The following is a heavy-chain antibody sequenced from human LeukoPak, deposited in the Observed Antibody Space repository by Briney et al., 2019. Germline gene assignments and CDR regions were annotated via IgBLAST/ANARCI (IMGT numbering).Heavy chain of an antibody. V-gene: IGHV3-48*01. J-gene: IGHJ4*02. Sequence: GGSLRLSCAASGFTFSSYSMNWVCQAPGKGLEWVSYISSTSNTIYYADSVKGRFTISRDNAKNSLYLQMNSLRAEDTAMYYCARDRAGDYWGQGTLVSVSS. CDR2: ISSTSNTI. CDR3: ARDRAGDY. CDR1: GFTFSSYS.